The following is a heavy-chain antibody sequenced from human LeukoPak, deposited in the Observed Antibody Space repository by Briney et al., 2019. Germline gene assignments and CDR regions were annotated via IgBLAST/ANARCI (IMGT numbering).Heavy chain of an antibody. D-gene: IGHD1-26*01. CDR1: GYTFTDYH. CDR2: IDPKSGGT. Sequence: ASLKVSCKTSGYTFTDYHVHWVRQAPGQGLEWMGWIDPKSGGTKYAQRFQGRAIMTRDTSISTTYMELTSLGSDDTAVYYCARDDSGNDYNAFDVWGQGTKVTVSS. CDR3: ARDDSGNDYNAFDV. J-gene: IGHJ3*01. V-gene: IGHV1-2*02.